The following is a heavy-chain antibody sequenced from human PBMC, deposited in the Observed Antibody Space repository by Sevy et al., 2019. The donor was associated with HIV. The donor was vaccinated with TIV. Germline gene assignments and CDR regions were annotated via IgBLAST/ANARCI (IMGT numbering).Heavy chain of an antibody. V-gene: IGHV4-61*01. Sequence: SETLSLTCAVSGVSVSSDTYYWSWIRQPPGKGLEWIGYVHHTGTTNYSPSFKSRVTISVDTSKNQFSLRLFSVAAADTAVYYCAREPYFFDKSGYYWDYSGQRAQVTVS. CDR3: AREPYFFDKSGYYWDY. J-gene: IGHJ4*02. CDR1: GVSVSSDTYY. CDR2: VHHTGTT. D-gene: IGHD3-22*01.